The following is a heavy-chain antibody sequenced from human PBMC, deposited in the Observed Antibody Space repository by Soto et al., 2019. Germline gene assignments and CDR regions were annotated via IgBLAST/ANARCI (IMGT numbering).Heavy chain of an antibody. J-gene: IGHJ4*02. D-gene: IGHD6-13*01. Sequence: QVQLVQSGAEVKKPGASVKVSCKASGYTFTSYAMHWVRQAPGQRLEWMGWINAGNGNTKYSQKFQGRVTITRDTSASTAYMELSSLRSEDTAVYYCARGGIAEHHQYFDYWGQGTLVTVSS. CDR2: INAGNGNT. V-gene: IGHV1-3*01. CDR3: ARGGIAEHHQYFDY. CDR1: GYTFTSYA.